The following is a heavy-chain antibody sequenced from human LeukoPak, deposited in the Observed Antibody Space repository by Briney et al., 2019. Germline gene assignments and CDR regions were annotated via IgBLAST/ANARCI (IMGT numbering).Heavy chain of an antibody. CDR2: IYYSGSN. V-gene: IGHV4-30-4*08. CDR1: GGSISSGDYY. CDR3: ARGYYYGSGPSDY. D-gene: IGHD3-10*01. Sequence: SETLSLTCTVYGGSISSGDYYWSWIRQPPGKGLERIGYIYYSGSNYYNPSLRSRSTISVDTTKDQFSLKLSSVTAADTAVYYCARGYYYGSGPSDYWGQGTLVTVSS. J-gene: IGHJ4*02.